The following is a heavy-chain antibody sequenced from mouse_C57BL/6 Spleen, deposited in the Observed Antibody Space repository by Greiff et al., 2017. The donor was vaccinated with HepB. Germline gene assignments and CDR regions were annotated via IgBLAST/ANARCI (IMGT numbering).Heavy chain of an antibody. CDR1: GYTFTSYG. V-gene: IGHV1-81*01. J-gene: IGHJ2*01. D-gene: IGHD1-1*01. CDR2: IYPRSGNT. CDR3: ARWPYYYGSTHFDY. Sequence: VKLQQSGAELARPGASVKLSCKASGYTFTSYGISWVKQRTGQGLEWIGEIYPRSGNTYYNEKFKGKATLTADKSSSTAYMELRSLTSEDSAVYFCARWPYYYGSTHFDYWGQGTTLTVSS.